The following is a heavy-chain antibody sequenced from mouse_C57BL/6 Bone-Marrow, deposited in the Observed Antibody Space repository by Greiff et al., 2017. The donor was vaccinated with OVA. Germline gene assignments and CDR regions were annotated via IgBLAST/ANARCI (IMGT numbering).Heavy chain of an antibody. CDR1: GFTFSSYA. V-gene: IGHV5-9-1*02. CDR2: ISSGGDYI. CDR3: TRDIYAPFAY. D-gene: IGHD1-1*01. Sequence: EVNVVESGEGLVKPGGSLKLSCAASGFTFSSYAMSWVRQTPEKRLEWVAYISSGGDYIYYADTVKGRFTISRDNARNTLYLQMSSLKSEDTAMYYCTRDIYAPFAYWGQGTLVTVSA. J-gene: IGHJ3*01.